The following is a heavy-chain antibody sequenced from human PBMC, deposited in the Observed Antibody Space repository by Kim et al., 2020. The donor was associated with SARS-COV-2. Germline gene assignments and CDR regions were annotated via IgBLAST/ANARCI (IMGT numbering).Heavy chain of an antibody. CDR3: TRTTYYYVMDV. V-gene: IGHV3-74*03. Sequence: GGSLRLSCEASGFTFTGYWIHWVRQAPGKGLEWVSRVYCDGSSAEYADSVKGRFTISRDNAKHTVYLQMNSLRVDDTAVYYCTRTTYYYVMDVWGQGTTV. J-gene: IGHJ6*02. D-gene: IGHD1-1*01. CDR2: VYCDGSSA. CDR1: GFTFTGYW.